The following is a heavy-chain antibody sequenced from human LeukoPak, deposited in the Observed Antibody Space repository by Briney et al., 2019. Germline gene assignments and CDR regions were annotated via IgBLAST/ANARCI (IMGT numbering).Heavy chain of an antibody. J-gene: IGHJ4*02. D-gene: IGHD6-6*01. CDR2: IYTSGST. V-gene: IGHV4-4*07. Sequence: PSQTLSLTCTVSGGSISSYYWSWIRQPAGKGLEWIGRIYTSGSTNYNPSLKSRVTMSVDTSKNQISLKVNSVTAADTAVYYCARESYSSSYLFDFWGQGTLVTVSS. CDR3: ARESYSSSYLFDF. CDR1: GGSISSYY.